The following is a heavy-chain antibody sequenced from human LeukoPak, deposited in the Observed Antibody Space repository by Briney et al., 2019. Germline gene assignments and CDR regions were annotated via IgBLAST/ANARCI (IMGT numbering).Heavy chain of an antibody. J-gene: IGHJ4*02. V-gene: IGHV4-59*08. CDR3: ARHVMTRGYFDY. Sequence: PSETLSLTCTVSGGSISSYYWSWIRQPPGKGLEWIGYIYYSGSSNYNLSLKSRVTISVDTSKNQFSLKLSSVTAADTAVYYCARHVMTRGYFDYWGQGTLVTVSS. CDR2: IYYSGSS. D-gene: IGHD4-11*01. CDR1: GGSISSYY.